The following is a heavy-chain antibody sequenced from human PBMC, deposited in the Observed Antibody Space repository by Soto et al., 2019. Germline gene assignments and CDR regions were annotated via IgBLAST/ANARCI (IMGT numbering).Heavy chain of an antibody. CDR1: GFTFSSYA. CDR2: ISTGGNGT. CDR3: AKVTDIVVAVAATDFEY. Sequence: EVQLLESGGGLVQPGGSLRLSCAASGFTFSSYALSWVRQAPGKGLEWVSAISTGGNGTYYADSVKGRFTISRDNSKTTLYLQMNRRRAEDTALYFCAKVTDIVVAVAATDFEYWGQGTLVTVSS. J-gene: IGHJ4*02. D-gene: IGHD2-15*01. V-gene: IGHV3-23*01.